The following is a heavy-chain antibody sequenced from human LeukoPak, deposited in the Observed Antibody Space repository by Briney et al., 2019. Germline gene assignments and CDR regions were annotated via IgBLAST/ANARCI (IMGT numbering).Heavy chain of an antibody. Sequence: RSGGSLRLSCAASGFTFSSYAMSWVRQAPGKGLEWVSAISGSGGSTYYADSVKGRFTISRGNSKNTLYLQMNSLRAEDTAVYYCAKGLLIQLWSPGPYFDYWGQGTLVTVSS. D-gene: IGHD5-18*01. CDR2: ISGSGGST. CDR1: GFTFSSYA. J-gene: IGHJ4*02. CDR3: AKGLLIQLWSPGPYFDY. V-gene: IGHV3-23*01.